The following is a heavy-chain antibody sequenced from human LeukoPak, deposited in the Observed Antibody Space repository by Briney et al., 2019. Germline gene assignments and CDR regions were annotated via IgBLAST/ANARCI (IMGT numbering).Heavy chain of an antibody. CDR1: GGSISSYY. J-gene: IGHJ3*02. CDR2: IYYSGST. CDR3: ARWSDFSAFDI. D-gene: IGHD3-3*01. Sequence: SETLSLTCTVSGGSISSYYWSWIRQPPGKGLEWIGYIYYSGSTNYNPSLKSRVTISVDTSKNQFSLKLSSVTAADTAVYYCARWSDFSAFDIWGQGTMVTVSS. V-gene: IGHV4-59*01.